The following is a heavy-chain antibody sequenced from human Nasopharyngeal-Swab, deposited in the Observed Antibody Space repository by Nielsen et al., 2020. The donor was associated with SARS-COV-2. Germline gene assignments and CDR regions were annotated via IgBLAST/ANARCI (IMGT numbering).Heavy chain of an antibody. D-gene: IGHD5-24*01. CDR2: IRYDGSNK. CDR3: AKGVGSRDGYFGLGYYYMDV. Sequence: GESLKISCAASGFTFSSYGMPWVRQAPGKGLEWVAFIRYDGSNKYYADSVKGRFTISRDNSKNTLYLQMNSLRAEDTAVYYCAKGVGSRDGYFGLGYYYMDVWGKGTTVTVSS. J-gene: IGHJ6*03. CDR1: GFTFSSYG. V-gene: IGHV3-30*02.